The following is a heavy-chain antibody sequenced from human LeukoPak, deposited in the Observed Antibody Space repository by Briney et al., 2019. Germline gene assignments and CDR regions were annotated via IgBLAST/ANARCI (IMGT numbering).Heavy chain of an antibody. CDR2: IYYSGST. Sequence: SETLSLTCTVSGGSISSYYWSWIRQPPGKGLEWIGYIYYSGSTNYNPSLKSRVTISVDTSKNQFSLKLSSVTAADTAVYYCARGGLYGDPFDYWGQGTLVSVSS. D-gene: IGHD4-17*01. CDR1: GGSISSYY. J-gene: IGHJ4*02. V-gene: IGHV4-59*01. CDR3: ARGGLYGDPFDY.